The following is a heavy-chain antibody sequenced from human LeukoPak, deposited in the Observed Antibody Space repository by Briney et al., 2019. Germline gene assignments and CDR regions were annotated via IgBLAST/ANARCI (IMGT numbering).Heavy chain of an antibody. CDR3: ARVVATMPLVYYYMDV. J-gene: IGHJ6*03. Sequence: PGGSLRLSCAASGFTFSSYSMNWVRQAPGKGLEWVSSISSSSSYIYYADSVKGRFTISRDNAKNSLYLQMNSLRAEDTAVYYCARVVATMPLVYYYMDVWGKGTTVTASS. D-gene: IGHD5-12*01. V-gene: IGHV3-21*01. CDR2: ISSSSSYI. CDR1: GFTFSSYS.